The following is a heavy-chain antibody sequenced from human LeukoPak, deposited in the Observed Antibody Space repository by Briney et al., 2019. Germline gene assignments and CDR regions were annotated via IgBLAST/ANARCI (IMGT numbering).Heavy chain of an antibody. CDR2: FDPEDGET. D-gene: IGHD6-13*01. CDR1: GYTFTSYG. J-gene: IGHJ3*02. CDR3: ATDMEQQLPRGPPAFDI. V-gene: IGHV1-24*01. Sequence: ASVKVSCKASGYTFTSYGISWVRQAPGQGLEWMGGFDPEDGETIYAQKFQGRVTMTEDTSTDTAYMELSSLRSEDTAVYYCATDMEQQLPRGPPAFDIWGQGTMVTVSS.